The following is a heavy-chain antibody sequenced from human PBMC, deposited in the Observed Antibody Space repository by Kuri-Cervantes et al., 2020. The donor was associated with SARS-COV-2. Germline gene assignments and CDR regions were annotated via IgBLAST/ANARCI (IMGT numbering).Heavy chain of an antibody. CDR2: INPNSGGT. V-gene: IGHV1-2*02. CDR3: ARVFYDVYSGRWTYYFDY. Sequence: ASVKVTCKASGYTFTDNQIHWVRQAPGQGLEWMGWINPNSGGTNYAQRVQGRVTMPRDTSISTAYMELSRLRTDDTAVYYCARVFYDVYSGRWTYYFDYWGQGTLVTVSS. CDR1: GYTFTDNQ. D-gene: IGHD3-3*01. J-gene: IGHJ4*02.